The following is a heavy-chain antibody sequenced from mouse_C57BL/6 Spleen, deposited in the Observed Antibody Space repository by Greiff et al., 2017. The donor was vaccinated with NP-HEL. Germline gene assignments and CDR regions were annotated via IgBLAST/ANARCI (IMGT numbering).Heavy chain of an antibody. D-gene: IGHD2-2*01. CDR1: GYSFTGYY. CDR2: INPSTGGT. V-gene: IGHV1-42*01. CDR3: ARSGYGYDVWFAY. Sequence: EVQLQQSGPELVKPGASVKISCKASGYSFTGYYMNWVKQSPEKSLEWIGEINPSTGGTNYNQKFKAKATLTVDKSSSTAYMQLKSLTSEDSAVYYCARSGYGYDVWFAYWGQGTLVTVSA. J-gene: IGHJ3*01.